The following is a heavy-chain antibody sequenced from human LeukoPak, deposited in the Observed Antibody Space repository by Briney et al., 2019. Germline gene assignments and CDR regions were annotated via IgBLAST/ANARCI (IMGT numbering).Heavy chain of an antibody. Sequence: SETLSLTCTVSGGSISSGSYYWGWVRQPPGKGGEWIASMYYSGTTFYSPSLKSRVTISVDTSKNQLSLKLGSVTAADTAVYYCARHPPRDGSAFDYWGQGTLVTVSS. V-gene: IGHV4-39*01. CDR1: GGSISSGSYY. J-gene: IGHJ4*02. CDR3: ARHPPRDGSAFDY. CDR2: MYYSGTT.